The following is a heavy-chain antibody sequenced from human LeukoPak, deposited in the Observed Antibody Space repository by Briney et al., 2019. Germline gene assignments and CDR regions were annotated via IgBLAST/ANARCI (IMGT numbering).Heavy chain of an antibody. Sequence: ASVKVSCKASGDTFSSYYMHWVRQAPGQGLEWMGIINPSGGSTSYAQKFQGRVTMTRDMSTSTVYMELSSLRSEDTAVYYCARASIVYYYDSLDAFDIWGQGTMVTVSS. CDR1: GDTFSSYY. D-gene: IGHD3-22*01. CDR2: INPSGGST. V-gene: IGHV1-46*01. CDR3: ARASIVYYYDSLDAFDI. J-gene: IGHJ3*02.